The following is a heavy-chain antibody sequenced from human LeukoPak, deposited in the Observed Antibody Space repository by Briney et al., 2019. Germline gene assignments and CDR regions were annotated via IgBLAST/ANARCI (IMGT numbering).Heavy chain of an antibody. CDR1: GYTFTGYY. CDR3: ARYSSGWYSAFDI. Sequence: ASVKVSCKASGYTFTGYYMHWVLQAPGQGLEWMGWINPNSGGTNYAQKFQGRVTMTRDTSISTAYMELSRLRSDDTAVYYCARYSSGWYSAFDIWGQGTMVTVSS. D-gene: IGHD6-19*01. CDR2: INPNSGGT. J-gene: IGHJ3*02. V-gene: IGHV1-2*02.